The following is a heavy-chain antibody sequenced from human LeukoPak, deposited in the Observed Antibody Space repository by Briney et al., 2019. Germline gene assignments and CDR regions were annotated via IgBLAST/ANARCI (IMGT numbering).Heavy chain of an antibody. J-gene: IGHJ4*02. CDR2: IYPGDSDT. CDR3: ARQLGGGYSYGYGIFAY. CDR1: GYTFTNSW. Sequence: GESLKISCKGSGYTFTNSWIGWVRQMPGKGLEWIGIIYPGDSDTRYSPSFQGQVTISADKSSSTAYLQWSSLKASETAMYYCARQLGGGYSYGYGIFAYWGQGTLVTVPS. D-gene: IGHD5-18*01. V-gene: IGHV5-51*01.